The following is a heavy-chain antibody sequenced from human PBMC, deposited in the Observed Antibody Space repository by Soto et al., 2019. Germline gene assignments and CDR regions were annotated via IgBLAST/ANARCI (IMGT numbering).Heavy chain of an antibody. V-gene: IGHV4-61*08. CDR1: GGSISSGGYS. Sequence: PSETLSLTCAVSGGSISSGGYSWSWIRQPPGKGLEWIGYIYYSGSTNYNPSLKSRVTISVDTSKNQFALKLSSVTAADTAVYYCARARGYDSSGYLDVFDIWGQGKRVTVSS. J-gene: IGHJ3*02. CDR3: ARARGYDSSGYLDVFDI. CDR2: IYYSGST. D-gene: IGHD3-22*01.